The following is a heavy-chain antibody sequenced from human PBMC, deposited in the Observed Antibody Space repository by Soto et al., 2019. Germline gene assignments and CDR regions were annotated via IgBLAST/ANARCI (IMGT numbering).Heavy chain of an antibody. CDR1: GYTFTHFY. V-gene: IGHV1-69*13. CDR2: IIPIFGTA. J-gene: IGHJ5*02. D-gene: IGHD5-18*01. CDR3: ARGRQEDTAMVYWFDP. Sequence: GASVKVSCKASGYTFTHFYITWVRQAPGQGLEWMGGIIPIFGTANYAQKFQGRVTITADESTSTAYMELSSLRSEDTAVYYCARGRQEDTAMVYWFDPWGQGTLVTVSS.